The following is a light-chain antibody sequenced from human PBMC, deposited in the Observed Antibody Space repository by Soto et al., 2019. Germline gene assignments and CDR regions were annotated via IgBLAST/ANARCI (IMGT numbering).Light chain of an antibody. V-gene: IGKV3-20*01. CDR2: GAS. CDR3: QQYGSSPLT. CDR1: RSVSSSY. Sequence: EIVLTQSPGTLSLSPGERATLSCRASRSVSSSYLAWYQQKPGQAPRLLIYGASSRATGIPDRFSGSGSGPDFTLTISRLEPEDFAVYYCQQYGSSPLTFGGGTKVEIK. J-gene: IGKJ4*01.